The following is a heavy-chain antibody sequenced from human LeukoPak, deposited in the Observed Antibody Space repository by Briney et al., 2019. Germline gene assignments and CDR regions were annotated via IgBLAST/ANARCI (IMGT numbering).Heavy chain of an antibody. CDR1: GRSFSSSSYY. CDR3: ARVYSSSSYYYYYMDV. CDR2: IYYSGST. Sequence: PSETLSLTCTVSGRSFSSSSYYWGWIRQPPGKGLEWIGSIYYSGSTYYNPSLKSRVTILVDTSKNQFSLKLSSVTAADTAVYYCARVYSSSSYYYYYMDVWGKGTTVTVSS. V-gene: IGHV4-39*07. D-gene: IGHD6-6*01. J-gene: IGHJ6*03.